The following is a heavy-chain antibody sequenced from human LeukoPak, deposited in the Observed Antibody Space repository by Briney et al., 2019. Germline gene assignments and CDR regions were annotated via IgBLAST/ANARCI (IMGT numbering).Heavy chain of an antibody. V-gene: IGHV4-39*07. Sequence: SETPSLTCIVSGASVCISKFYCGWVRQPPGKGLVWVGSVYYTGSTYHNPSLKSRVTMSMDTSRNQFSLKLSSVTAADTAMYYCARDRPAMLWEFDYWGQGTLVTVSS. CDR1: GASVCISKFY. D-gene: IGHD2-2*01. CDR2: VYYTGST. CDR3: ARDRPAMLWEFDY. J-gene: IGHJ4*02.